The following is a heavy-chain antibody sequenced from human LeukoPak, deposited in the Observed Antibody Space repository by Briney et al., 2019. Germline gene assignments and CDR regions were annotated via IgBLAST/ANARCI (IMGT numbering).Heavy chain of an antibody. Sequence: ESGGSLRLSCAASGFTFSSYAMHWVRQAPGKGLEWVAVISYDGSNKYYADSVKGRFTISRDNSKNTLYLQMNSLRAEDTAVYYCARVAAAGTQRGLGVDYWGQGTLVTVSS. CDR1: GFTFSSYA. V-gene: IGHV3-30-3*01. CDR2: ISYDGSNK. D-gene: IGHD6-13*01. J-gene: IGHJ4*02. CDR3: ARVAAAGTQRGLGVDY.